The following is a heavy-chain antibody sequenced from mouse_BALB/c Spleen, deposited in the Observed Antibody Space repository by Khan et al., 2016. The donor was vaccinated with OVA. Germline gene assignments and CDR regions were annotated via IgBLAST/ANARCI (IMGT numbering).Heavy chain of an antibody. J-gene: IGHJ3*01. Sequence: EVQLQESGPGLVKPSQSLFLTCTVTGYSITSEYTWNWIRQFPGNKLEWMGFISYSGNTRYNPSLKSRIFITRDTSKNQFFLQLNSVTSEDTATYYCARKDYYDYDPFPYWGQGTLVTVSA. V-gene: IGHV3-2*02. CDR2: ISYSGNT. CDR1: GYSITSEYT. D-gene: IGHD2-4*01. CDR3: ARKDYYDYDPFPY.